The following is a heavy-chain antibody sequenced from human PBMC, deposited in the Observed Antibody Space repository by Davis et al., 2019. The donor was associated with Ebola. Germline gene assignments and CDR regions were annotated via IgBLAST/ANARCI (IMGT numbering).Heavy chain of an antibody. CDR2: IWYDGSRK. Sequence: GESLKISCAASGFNFRSYGMHWVRPAPDKGLEWVAVIWYDGSRKYYGDSVKGRFTISRDNSNNLLYLQMNSLRAEDTAVYYCAIPDCSGANCYSVYIKNWGQGTLVTVSS. CDR1: GFNFRSYG. V-gene: IGHV3-33*01. J-gene: IGHJ4*02. D-gene: IGHD2-15*01. CDR3: AIPDCSGANCYSVYIKN.